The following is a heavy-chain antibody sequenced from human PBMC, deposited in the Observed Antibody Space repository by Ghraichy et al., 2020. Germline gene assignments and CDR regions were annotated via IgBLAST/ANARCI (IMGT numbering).Heavy chain of an antibody. J-gene: IGHJ4*02. V-gene: IGHV3-30*18. D-gene: IGHD1-20*01. Sequence: GVSLRLSCAASGFTFRNYGMHWVRQAPGKGLEWVASISYHERDTFYADSVKGRFTISRDNSQNTVSLQMNSLRAEDTAVYYCAKPTTTITSYYFDYWGQGILVTVSS. CDR3: AKPTTTITSYYFDY. CDR1: GFTFRNYG. CDR2: ISYHERDT.